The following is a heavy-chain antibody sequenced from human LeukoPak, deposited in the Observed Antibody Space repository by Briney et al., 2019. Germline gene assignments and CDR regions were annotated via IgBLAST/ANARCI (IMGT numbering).Heavy chain of an antibody. Sequence: SVKVSCKASGANFISSSISWVRQAPGQGREWMGRIIPTLDIAHYAQKFQGRVTITADKSTSTAYMELSSLRSEDTAVYFCARVFYHDSSPYFARSIPTTDYWGQGTLVTVSS. J-gene: IGHJ4*02. CDR1: GANFISSS. D-gene: IGHD3-22*01. CDR2: IIPTLDIA. V-gene: IGHV1-69*04. CDR3: ARVFYHDSSPYFARSIPTTDY.